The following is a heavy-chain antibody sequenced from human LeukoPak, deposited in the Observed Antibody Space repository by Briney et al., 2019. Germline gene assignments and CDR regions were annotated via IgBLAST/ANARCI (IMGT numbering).Heavy chain of an antibody. J-gene: IGHJ4*02. CDR2: ISYSGNT. CDR3: AGGYGSGSFDY. D-gene: IGHD3-10*01. CDR1: GGSISGHY. Sequence: SATLSLTCTVSGGSISGHYWSWMRQPPGKRLEWIGYISYSGNTKYNPSLESRVTISIDTPKNQFSLKLSSVTAADTAVYYCAGGYGSGSFDYWGQGTLVTVSS. V-gene: IGHV4-59*11.